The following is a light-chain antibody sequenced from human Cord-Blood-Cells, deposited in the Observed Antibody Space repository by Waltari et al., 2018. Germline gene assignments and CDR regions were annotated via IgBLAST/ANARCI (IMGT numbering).Light chain of an antibody. J-gene: IGLJ1*01. V-gene: IGLV2-14*01. CDR3: SSYTSSSTYV. Sequence: QSALTQPASVSGSPGQSITISCTGTSSDVGGYNHVPWYQQHPGNAPKLMLYDFSNRPSGVSNRFSGSKSGHTASLTISGLQAEDEADYYCSSYTSSSTYVFGTGTKVTVL. CDR1: SSDVGGYNH. CDR2: DFS.